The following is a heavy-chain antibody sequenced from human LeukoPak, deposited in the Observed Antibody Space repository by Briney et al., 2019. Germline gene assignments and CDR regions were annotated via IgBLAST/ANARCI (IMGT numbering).Heavy chain of an antibody. CDR2: IYYSGST. D-gene: IGHD3-10*01. J-gene: IGHJ6*02. V-gene: IGHV4-31*03. CDR3: ARRITMVRGVNYGMDV. CDR1: GGSISSGGYY. Sequence: SETLSLTCTVSGGSISSGGYYWSWIRQHPGKGLEWIGYIYYSGSTYYNPSLKSRVTISVDTSKNQFSLKLSSVTAADTAVYYCARRITMVRGVNYGMDVWGQGTTVTVSS.